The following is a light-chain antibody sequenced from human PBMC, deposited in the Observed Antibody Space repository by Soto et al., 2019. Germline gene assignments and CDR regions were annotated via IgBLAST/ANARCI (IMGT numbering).Light chain of an antibody. CDR1: QSVSSY. V-gene: IGKV3-11*01. J-gene: IGKJ1*01. Sequence: IVLAQSPAPLSFSSREKTNLPFRASQSVSSYLAWYQQKPGQAPRLLIYDASNRATGIPARFSGSGSGTDFSLTISSLEPEDFAVYYCQQRRNWPLTFGQGTKVDIK. CDR3: QQRRNWPLT. CDR2: DAS.